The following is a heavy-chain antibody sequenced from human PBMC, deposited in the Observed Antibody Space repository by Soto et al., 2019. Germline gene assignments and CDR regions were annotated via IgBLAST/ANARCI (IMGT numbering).Heavy chain of an antibody. CDR1: GGSISSYY. Sequence: SETLSLTCTVTGGSISSYYWSWIRQPTGKGLEWIGYIYYSGITNYNPSLKSRVTISVDTSKNQFSLKLTSVTAADTAVYYCARRYGGNFDYWGQGTLVTV. J-gene: IGHJ4*02. CDR3: ARRYGGNFDY. D-gene: IGHD1-26*01. V-gene: IGHV4-59*01. CDR2: IYYSGIT.